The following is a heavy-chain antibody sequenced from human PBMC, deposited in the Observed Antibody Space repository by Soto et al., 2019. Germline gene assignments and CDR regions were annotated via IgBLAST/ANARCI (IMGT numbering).Heavy chain of an antibody. D-gene: IGHD6-13*01. CDR3: ARGKGAYSSSWYVSGTYYFDY. Sequence: SETLSLTCAVYGGSFSGYYWSWIRQPPGKGLEWIGEINHSGSTNYNPSLKSRVTISVDTSKNQFSLKLSSVTAADTAAYYCARGKGAYSSSWYVSGTYYFDYWGQGTLDTVSS. CDR2: INHSGST. V-gene: IGHV4-34*01. J-gene: IGHJ4*02. CDR1: GGSFSGYY.